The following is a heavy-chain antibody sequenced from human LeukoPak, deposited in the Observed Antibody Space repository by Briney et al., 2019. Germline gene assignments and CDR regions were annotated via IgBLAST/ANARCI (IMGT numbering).Heavy chain of an antibody. CDR2: ISYDGSNK. V-gene: IGHV3-30-3*01. J-gene: IGHJ5*02. CDR1: GFTFSSYA. Sequence: GGSLRLSCAASGFTFSSYAMHWVRQAPGKGLEWVAVISYDGSNKYYADSVKGRFTISRDNSKNTLCLQMNSLRAEDTAVYYCAREDIAVAGTYFDPWGQGTLVTVSS. CDR3: AREDIAVAGTYFDP. D-gene: IGHD6-19*01.